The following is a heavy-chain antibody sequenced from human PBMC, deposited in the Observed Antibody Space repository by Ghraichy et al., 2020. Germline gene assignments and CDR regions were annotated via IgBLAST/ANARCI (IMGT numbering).Heavy chain of an antibody. CDR3: ARVPKAARFLHYMDV. J-gene: IGHJ6*03. D-gene: IGHD6-6*01. CDR2: NTHSGTT. CDR1: GRAYVCTP. V-gene: IGHV4-34*01. Sequence: SETLSLTLREFGRAYVCTPFTRFHLLSGLVLEWIGENTHSGTTIYNPSLKSRVTISVDTSKNQFSLCLSSVTAADTAVYYCARVPKAARFLHYMDVWGKGTTVAVSS.